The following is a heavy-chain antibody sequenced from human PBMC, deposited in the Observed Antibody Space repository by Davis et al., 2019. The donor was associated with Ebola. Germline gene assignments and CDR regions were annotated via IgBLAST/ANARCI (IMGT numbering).Heavy chain of an antibody. V-gene: IGHV3-74*01. CDR2: INSDGSST. J-gene: IGHJ4*02. Sequence: GESLKISCAASGFTFSSYSMNWVRQAPGKGLVWVSRINSDGSSTSYADSVKGRFTISRDNAKNPLYLQMNSLRAEDTAVYDCARVSRGYYYDSSGYYSQYYFDYWGQGTLVTVSS. D-gene: IGHD3-22*01. CDR1: GFTFSSYS. CDR3: ARVSRGYYYDSSGYYSQYYFDY.